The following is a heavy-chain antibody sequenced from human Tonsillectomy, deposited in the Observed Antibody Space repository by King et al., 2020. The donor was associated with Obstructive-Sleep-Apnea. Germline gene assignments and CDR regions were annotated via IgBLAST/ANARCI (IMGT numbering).Heavy chain of an antibody. Sequence: QVQLQESGPGLVKPSETLSLNCSVSSGSISSYYWSWIRQPPGKGLEWIGNIDYSGSTNYNPSLKSRVTISVDTSNNQLSLRVSSVTAADTAVYYCARSYSSPLQKLIGNYYYYYGMDVWGQGTTVTVSS. V-gene: IGHV4-59*01. J-gene: IGHJ6*02. D-gene: IGHD2-21*01. CDR1: SGSISSYY. CDR2: IDYSGST. CDR3: ARSYSSPLQKLIGNYYYYYGMDV.